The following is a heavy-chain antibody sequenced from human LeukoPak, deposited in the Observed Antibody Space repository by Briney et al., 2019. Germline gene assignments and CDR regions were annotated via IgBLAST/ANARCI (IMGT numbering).Heavy chain of an antibody. J-gene: IGHJ6*03. Sequence: PGGSLRLSCAASGFTFSSYGMHCVRQAPGKGREWVAFIGYYGSNKYYADSVKGRFTISRDNSKNTLYLQMNSLRAEDTAVYYCAKDERVILTNMDVWGKGTTV. CDR3: AKDERVILTNMDV. D-gene: IGHD3-9*01. V-gene: IGHV3-30*02. CDR1: GFTFSSYG. CDR2: IGYYGSNK.